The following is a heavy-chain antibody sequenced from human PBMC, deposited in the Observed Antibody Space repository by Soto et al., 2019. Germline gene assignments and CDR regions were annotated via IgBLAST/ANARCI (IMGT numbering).Heavy chain of an antibody. D-gene: IGHD6-13*01. V-gene: IGHV3-23*01. Sequence: PGGSLRLSCAASGFTFSSYAMSCVRQAPGKGLEWVSAISGSGGSTYYADSVKGRFTISRDNSKNTLYLQMNSLRAEDTAVYYCAKAKAAAGTRYFDYWGQGTLVTVS. CDR3: AKAKAAAGTRYFDY. CDR2: ISGSGGST. J-gene: IGHJ4*02. CDR1: GFTFSSYA.